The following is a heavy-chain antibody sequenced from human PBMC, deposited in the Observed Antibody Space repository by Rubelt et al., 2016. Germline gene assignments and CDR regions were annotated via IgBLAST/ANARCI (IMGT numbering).Heavy chain of an antibody. CDR1: GFTFSSYW. Sequence: ESGGGLVQPGGSLRLSCAASGFTFSSYWMSWVRQAPGKGLEWGANIKQDGNEKYYVDSVRGRFTISRDNAKHSRYLQMNSLRAEDTAVYYCARDGYSSGWYIEAFDIWGQGTMVTVSS. CDR3: ARDGYSSGWYIEAFDI. CDR2: IKQDGNEK. D-gene: IGHD6-19*01. J-gene: IGHJ3*02. V-gene: IGHV3-7*01.